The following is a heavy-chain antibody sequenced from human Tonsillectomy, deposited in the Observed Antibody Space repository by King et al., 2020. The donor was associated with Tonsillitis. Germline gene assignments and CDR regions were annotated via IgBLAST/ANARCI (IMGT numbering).Heavy chain of an antibody. V-gene: IGHV3-66*01. CDR2: IYRGGST. Sequence: VQLVESGGGLVQPGGSLRLSCAASGFTVSSNYMNWVRQAPGKGLEWVSVIYRGGSTYYADSVKGRFTISRDNSKNTLYLQMNSLRAEDTAVYYCATSVYSGSYSLDYWGQGTLVTVSS. CDR3: ATSVYSGSYSLDY. CDR1: GFTVSSNY. D-gene: IGHD1-26*01. J-gene: IGHJ4*02.